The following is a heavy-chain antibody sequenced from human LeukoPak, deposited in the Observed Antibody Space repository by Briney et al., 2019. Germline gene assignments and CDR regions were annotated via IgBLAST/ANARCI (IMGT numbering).Heavy chain of an antibody. CDR3: TREKLSAGPQFEH. Sequence: SETLSLTCTVSGGSISSSSYYWGWIRQPPGKGLEWIGYIYHGGATMYNPSLKSRVTVSVDTSKNQFSLRLTSVTAADTAIYYCTREKLSAGPQFEHWGRGLLVSVSS. D-gene: IGHD6-13*01. J-gene: IGHJ4*02. CDR2: IYHGGAT. V-gene: IGHV4-61*01. CDR1: GGSISSSSYY.